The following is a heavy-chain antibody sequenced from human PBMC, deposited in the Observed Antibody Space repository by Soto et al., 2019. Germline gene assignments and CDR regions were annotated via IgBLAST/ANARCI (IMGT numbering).Heavy chain of an antibody. CDR3: ARGDVSYPYFDY. CDR2: IYYSGST. D-gene: IGHD1-26*01. Sequence: KPSETLSLTCTVSGGSISSYYWSWIRQPPGKGLEWIGYIYYSGSTNYNPSLKSRVTISVDTSKNQFSLKLSSVTAADTAVYYCARGDVSYPYFDYWGQGTLVTVSS. J-gene: IGHJ4*02. CDR1: GGSISSYY. V-gene: IGHV4-59*01.